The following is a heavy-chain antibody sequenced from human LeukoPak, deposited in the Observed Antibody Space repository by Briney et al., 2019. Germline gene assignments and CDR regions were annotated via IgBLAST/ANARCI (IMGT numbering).Heavy chain of an antibody. Sequence: PSETLSLTCAVYGGSFSGYYWSWIRQPPGKGLEWIGEINHSGSTNYNPSLKSRVTISVDTSKNQFSLKLSSVTAADTAVYYCARAPYYYGSGSPPGREVYYYGMDVGGKGTRVTVSS. V-gene: IGHV4-34*01. CDR3: ARAPYYYGSGSPPGREVYYYGMDV. J-gene: IGHJ6*04. D-gene: IGHD3-10*01. CDR2: INHSGST. CDR1: GGSFSGYY.